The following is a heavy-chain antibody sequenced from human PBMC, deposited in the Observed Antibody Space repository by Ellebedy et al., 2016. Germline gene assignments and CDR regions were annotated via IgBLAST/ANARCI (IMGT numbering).Heavy chain of an antibody. CDR2: IYTSGST. D-gene: IGHD3-3*01. J-gene: IGHJ4*02. CDR1: GGSINSGAYY. V-gene: IGHV4-61*02. Sequence: SETLSLXXIVSGGSINSGAYYWSWIRQPAGKRLEWIGRIYTSGSTIYNPSLKSRVTMSVDTSKNQFSLELRSVTAADTAVYYCASLTIPGGSGFWGQGTLVTVSS. CDR3: ASLTIPGGSGF.